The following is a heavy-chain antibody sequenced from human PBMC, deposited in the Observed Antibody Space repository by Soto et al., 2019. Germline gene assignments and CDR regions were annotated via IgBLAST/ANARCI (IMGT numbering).Heavy chain of an antibody. CDR3: ARHTPAISISDH. Sequence: QLQLQESGPGLVKPSETLSLTCTVSGGSISSSSYYWGWIRKPPGKGLEWIGGIYYSGSTYYNPSLKSRVTISVDTSKNQFALKLSSVTAADTAVYYCARHTPAISISDHWGQGTLVTVSS. D-gene: IGHD2-15*01. CDR1: GGSISSSSYY. V-gene: IGHV4-39*01. J-gene: IGHJ4*02. CDR2: IYYSGST.